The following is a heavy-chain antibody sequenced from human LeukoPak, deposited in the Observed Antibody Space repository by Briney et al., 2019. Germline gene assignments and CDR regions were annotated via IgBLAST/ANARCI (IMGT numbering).Heavy chain of an antibody. CDR2: LSAVGLSA. CDR3: ARTYGGNSFWFDP. J-gene: IGHJ5*02. Sequence: PGGSLRLACRVSGFTFSRYAMSWVRQAPGKGLEWVSTLSAVGLSAYYADSVKGQFTISRDNSNNTLYLQMNSLRVNDTALYYCARTYGGNSFWFDPWGQGTLVTVSS. V-gene: IGHV3-23*01. D-gene: IGHD4-23*01. CDR1: GFTFSRYA.